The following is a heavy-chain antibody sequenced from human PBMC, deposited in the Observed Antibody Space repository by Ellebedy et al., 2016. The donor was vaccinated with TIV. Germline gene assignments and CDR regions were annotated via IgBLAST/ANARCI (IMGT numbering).Heavy chain of an antibody. CDR3: ARVPQWGRLYY. CDR2: INHGGST. J-gene: IGHJ4*02. V-gene: IGHV4-39*07. CDR1: GGSISSGGYY. Sequence: GSLRLXCTVSGGSISSGGYYWSWIRQPPGKGLEWIGEINHGGSTNYNPSLKSRVTISVDTSKNQFSLKLNSVTAADTAIYYCARVPQWGRLYYWGQGALVTVSS. D-gene: IGHD7-27*01.